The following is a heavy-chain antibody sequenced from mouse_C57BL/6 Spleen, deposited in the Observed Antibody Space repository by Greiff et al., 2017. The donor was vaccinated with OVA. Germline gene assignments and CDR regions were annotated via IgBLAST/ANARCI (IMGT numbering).Heavy chain of an antibody. CDR2: IDPENGDT. D-gene: IGHD2-5*01. CDR3: TLYYSNPRGFAY. Sequence: EVQLQQSGAELVRPGASVKLSCTASGFNIKDDYMHWVKQRPEQGLEWIGWIDPENGDTEYASKFQGKATITADTSSNTAYLQLSSLTSEDTAVYYCTLYYSNPRGFAYWGQGTLVTVSA. CDR1: GFNIKDDY. J-gene: IGHJ3*01. V-gene: IGHV14-4*01.